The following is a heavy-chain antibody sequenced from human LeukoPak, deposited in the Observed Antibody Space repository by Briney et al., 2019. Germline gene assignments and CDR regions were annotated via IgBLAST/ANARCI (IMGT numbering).Heavy chain of an antibody. Sequence: GGSLRLSCAASGFTFSSYSMNWVRQAPGKGLEWVSAISGSGGSTYYADSVKGRFTISRDNSKNTLYLQMNSLRAEDTAVYYCAKDDYDILTGYYNPFDYWGQGTLVTVSS. CDR2: ISGSGGST. D-gene: IGHD3-9*01. CDR3: AKDDYDILTGYYNPFDY. V-gene: IGHV3-23*01. CDR1: GFTFSSYS. J-gene: IGHJ4*02.